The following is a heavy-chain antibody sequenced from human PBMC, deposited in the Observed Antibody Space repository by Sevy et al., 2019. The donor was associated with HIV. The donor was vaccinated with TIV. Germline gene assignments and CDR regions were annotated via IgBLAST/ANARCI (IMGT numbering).Heavy chain of an antibody. D-gene: IGHD2-8*02. CDR2: IRYDGSNE. Sequence: GGSLRVSCAASGFTFSNHAMHWVRQAPGKGLEWVAFIRYDGSNEYYADSVKGRFTISRDNSKNTLYLQMNSLRPEDTAVYYCAKDRKVLLVVYAIPFDVFDIWGQGTMVTVSS. CDR3: AKDRKVLLVVYAIPFDVFDI. CDR1: GFTFSNHA. V-gene: IGHV3-30*02. J-gene: IGHJ3*02.